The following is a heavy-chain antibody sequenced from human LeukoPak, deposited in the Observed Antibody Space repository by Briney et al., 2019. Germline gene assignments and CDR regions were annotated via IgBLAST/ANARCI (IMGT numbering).Heavy chain of an antibody. CDR2: MNPKSGAT. CDR1: GYTFTIYD. J-gene: IGHJ4*02. CDR3: ARGFSDYDGTDYAFSYY. V-gene: IGHV1-8*01. Sequence: ASVKVSCKTSGYTFTIYDINWVRQATGRGLEWMGWMNPKSGATGYAQKFQGRVTMTRDTSLSTAYMELSSLTSDDTAVYYCARGFSDYDGTDYAFSYYWGQGTLVTVSS. D-gene: IGHD3-22*01.